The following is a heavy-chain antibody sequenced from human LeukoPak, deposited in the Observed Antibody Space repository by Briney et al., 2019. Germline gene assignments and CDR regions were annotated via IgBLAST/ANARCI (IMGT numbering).Heavy chain of an antibody. D-gene: IGHD2-21*01. J-gene: IGHJ4*02. CDR2: IIPILGIA. CDR1: GGTFSSYT. Sequence: VKVSCKASGGTFSSYTISWVRQAPGQGLEWMGRIIPILGIANYAQKFQGRVTITADKSTSTAYMGLSSLRSEDTAVYYCARDYCGGDCYYFEYFDYWGQGTLVTVSS. V-gene: IGHV1-69*04. CDR3: ARDYCGGDCYYFEYFDY.